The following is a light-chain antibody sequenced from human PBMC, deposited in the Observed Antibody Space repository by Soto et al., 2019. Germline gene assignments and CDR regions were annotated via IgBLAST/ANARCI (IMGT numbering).Light chain of an antibody. Sequence: QSVLTQPPSASGTPGQRVTISCSGSNSNIGSNTVSWYQQLPGTAPRLLIYNNNQRPSGVPDRFSGSKSGTSASLAISGLQSGGEADYYCAAWDDSLNGYVFGAGTQLTVL. J-gene: IGLJ1*01. CDR2: NNN. CDR3: AAWDDSLNGYV. V-gene: IGLV1-44*01. CDR1: NSNIGSNT.